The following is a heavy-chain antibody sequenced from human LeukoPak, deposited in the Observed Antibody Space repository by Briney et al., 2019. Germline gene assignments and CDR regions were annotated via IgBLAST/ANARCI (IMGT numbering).Heavy chain of an antibody. CDR2: IRNKAFGGTT. Sequence: GGSLRLSCTASVFSFGDYAMSWVRQAPGKGLEWVGFIRNKAFGGTTEYAASVKGRFTISRDDSKSIAYLQMNSLKTEDTAVYYCTRAPYSNYVNLDYWGQGTLVTVSS. V-gene: IGHV3-49*04. D-gene: IGHD4-11*01. CDR3: TRAPYSNYVNLDY. CDR1: VFSFGDYA. J-gene: IGHJ4*02.